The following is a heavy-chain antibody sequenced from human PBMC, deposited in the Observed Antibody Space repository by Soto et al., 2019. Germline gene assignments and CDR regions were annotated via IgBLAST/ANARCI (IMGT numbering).Heavy chain of an antibody. CDR3: ARWGQPAVKAFDI. D-gene: IGHD3-16*01. CDR2: VYHTGDT. J-gene: IGHJ3*02. Sequence: SETLSLTCGVSGGTVASSHWWSWVRQSPGRGLEWIGNVYHTGDTNFNPSLQSRVTFSVDKSNNQFSLRLTSVTAADTAVYYCARWGQPAVKAFDIWGQGAMVTVSS. CDR1: GGTVASSHW. V-gene: IGHV4-4*02.